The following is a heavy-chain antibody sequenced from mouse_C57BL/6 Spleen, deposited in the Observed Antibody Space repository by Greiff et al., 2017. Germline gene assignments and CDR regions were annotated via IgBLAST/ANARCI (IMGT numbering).Heavy chain of an antibody. D-gene: IGHD1-1*01. CDR2: ISDGGRYT. J-gene: IGHJ1*03. CDR3: ARDRDYYGSSYWYFDV. CDR1: GVTFCSYA. Sequence: AAGGVTFCSYAMSWVRQTPEKRLEWVATISDGGRYTSYPDNVEGRFTISGDNDENKLYLQMIQLKSEDTAMYYCARDRDYYGSSYWYFDVWGTGTTVTVSS. V-gene: IGHV5-4*01.